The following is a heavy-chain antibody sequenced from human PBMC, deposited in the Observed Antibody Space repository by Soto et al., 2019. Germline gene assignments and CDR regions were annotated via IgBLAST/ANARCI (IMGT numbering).Heavy chain of an antibody. J-gene: IGHJ4*02. CDR1: EGTFSSYT. D-gene: IGHD3-22*01. CDR3: PSRYDSSDY. CDR2: IIPILGIA. V-gene: IGHV1-69*02. Sequence: QVQLVQSGAEVKKPGSSVKVSCKASEGTFSSYTISWVRQAPGQGIEWMGRIIPILGIANYAQKSQGRVTITANKSTSTAYMALSSLRSEDTAVYYCPSRYDSSDYWGQGTLVSVSS.